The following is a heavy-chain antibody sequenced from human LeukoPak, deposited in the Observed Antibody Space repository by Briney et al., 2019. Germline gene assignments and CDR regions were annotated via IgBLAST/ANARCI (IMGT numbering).Heavy chain of an antibody. CDR3: ARDTRGGSYGDAPYYIDY. CDR1: GNSISSGDNY. Sequence: TSQTLSLTCTVSGNSISSGDNYWSWIRQPAGKGLEWIGRIYTSGSTNYNPSLKSRVTISGDTSKNQFSLQLNSVTPEDTAVYYCARDTRGGSYGDAPYYIDYWGQGTLVTVSS. D-gene: IGHD1-26*01. CDR2: IYTSGST. V-gene: IGHV4-61*02. J-gene: IGHJ4*02.